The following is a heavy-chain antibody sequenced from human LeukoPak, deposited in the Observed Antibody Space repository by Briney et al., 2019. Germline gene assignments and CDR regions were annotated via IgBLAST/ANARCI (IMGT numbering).Heavy chain of an antibody. CDR2: IRLDGTHK. J-gene: IGHJ4*02. Sequence: PGGSLRLSCVASGFTFTNYGMHWVRQAPGKGLEWGAFIRLDGTHKYYADSVKGRFTISRDNSKNTLYLQMNSLTTDDTAVYYCPTPSSLRYGSGSPDYWGQGTLVTVSS. D-gene: IGHD3-10*01. CDR1: GFTFTNYG. V-gene: IGHV3-30*02. CDR3: PTPSSLRYGSGSPDY.